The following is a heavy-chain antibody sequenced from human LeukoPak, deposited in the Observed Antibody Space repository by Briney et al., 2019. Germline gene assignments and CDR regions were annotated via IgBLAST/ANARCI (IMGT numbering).Heavy chain of an antibody. CDR3: AKDPPLDYYDSSGYYGGYYFDY. CDR1: GLTFRNYW. Sequence: GGSLRLSCVGSGLTFRNYWMYWVPQGPGKGLVWISRISRDGSRTNYADSVKGRFTISRDNSKNTLYLQMNSLRAEDTAVYYCAKDPPLDYYDSSGYYGGYYFDYWGQGTLVTVSS. CDR2: ISRDGSRT. V-gene: IGHV3-74*01. D-gene: IGHD3-22*01. J-gene: IGHJ4*02.